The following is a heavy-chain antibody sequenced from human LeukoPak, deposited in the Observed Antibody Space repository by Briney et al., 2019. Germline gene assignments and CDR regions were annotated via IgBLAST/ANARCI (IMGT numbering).Heavy chain of an antibody. CDR2: MNPNSGNT. V-gene: IGHV1-8*01. Sequence: GSVKVSCKASGYTFTSYDINWVRQATGQGLEWMGWMNPNSGNTGYAQKFQGRVTMTRNTSISTAYMELSSLRSEDTAVYYCARGSQWQKIIDYWGQGTLVTVSS. D-gene: IGHD6-19*01. CDR1: GYTFTSYD. CDR3: ARGSQWQKIIDY. J-gene: IGHJ4*02.